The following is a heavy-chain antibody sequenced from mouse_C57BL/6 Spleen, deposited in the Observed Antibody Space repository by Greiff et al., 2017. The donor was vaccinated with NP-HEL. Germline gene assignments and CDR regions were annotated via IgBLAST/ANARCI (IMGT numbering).Heavy chain of an antibody. J-gene: IGHJ4*01. Sequence: QVQLQQPGAELVKPGASVKMSCKASGYTFTSYWITWVKQRPGQGLEWIGDIYPGSGSTNYNEKFKSKATLTVDTSSSTAYMQLSSLTSEDSAVYYCARYGYDWTYAMDYWGQGTSVTVSS. V-gene: IGHV1-55*01. CDR2: IYPGSGST. CDR1: GYTFTSYW. CDR3: ARYGYDWTYAMDY. D-gene: IGHD2-2*01.